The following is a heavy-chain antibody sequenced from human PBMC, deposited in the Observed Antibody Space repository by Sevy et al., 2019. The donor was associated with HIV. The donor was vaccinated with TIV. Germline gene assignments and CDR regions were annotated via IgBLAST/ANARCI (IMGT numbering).Heavy chain of an antibody. CDR1: GGSFSGYY. J-gene: IGHJ4*02. V-gene: IGHV4-34*01. CDR3: ARGYSTFGSLSGLYYFDY. CDR2: INHSGST. Sequence: SETLSLTCAVYGGSFSGYYWSWIRQPPGKGLEWIGEINHSGSTNYNPSLKSRVTISVDTSKNQFSLKLSSVTAADTAVYYCARGYSTFGSLSGLYYFDYWGQGTLVTVSS. D-gene: IGHD3-10*02.